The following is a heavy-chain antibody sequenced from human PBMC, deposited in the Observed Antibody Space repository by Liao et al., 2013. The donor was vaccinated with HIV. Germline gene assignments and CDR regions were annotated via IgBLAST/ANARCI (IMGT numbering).Heavy chain of an antibody. Sequence: QVQLQESGPGLVKPSQTLSLTCSVSGGSIRGGSYYWSWIRQPPGKALEWIGFIHYRGSTNYNPSFNSRVTISVDTSTNQFSLKLTSLTAADTAVYYCARILRPEVAVALDYWGQGSLVTVSS. CDR1: GGSIRGGSYY. CDR3: ARILRPEVAVALDY. D-gene: IGHD1-14*01. V-gene: IGHV4-61*01. CDR2: IHYRGST. J-gene: IGHJ4*02.